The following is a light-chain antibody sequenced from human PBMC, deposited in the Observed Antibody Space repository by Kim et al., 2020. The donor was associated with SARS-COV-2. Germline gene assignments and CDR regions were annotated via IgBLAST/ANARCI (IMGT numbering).Light chain of an antibody. Sequence: SITISCTGTSSDVASYKYVSWYQQHPGNAPKLIIFDVINRAPGVSSRFSGSKSGNTASLTISGLQAEDEADYYCCSYTYTKTYVFGTGTKVTVL. CDR2: DVI. V-gene: IGLV2-14*03. CDR3: CSYTYTKTYV. CDR1: SSDVASYKY. J-gene: IGLJ1*01.